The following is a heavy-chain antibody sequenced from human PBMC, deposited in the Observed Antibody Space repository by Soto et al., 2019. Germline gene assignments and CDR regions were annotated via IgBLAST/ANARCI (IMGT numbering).Heavy chain of an antibody. Sequence: HPGGSLRLSCAASGFTFSSYAMSWVRQAPGKGLEWVSAISGSGGSTYYADSVKGRFTISRDNSKNTLYLQMNSLRAEDTAVYYCATSPMTTVVTPFVYWGQGTLVTVSS. V-gene: IGHV3-23*01. J-gene: IGHJ4*02. CDR3: ATSPMTTVVTPFVY. D-gene: IGHD4-17*01. CDR2: ISGSGGST. CDR1: GFTFSSYA.